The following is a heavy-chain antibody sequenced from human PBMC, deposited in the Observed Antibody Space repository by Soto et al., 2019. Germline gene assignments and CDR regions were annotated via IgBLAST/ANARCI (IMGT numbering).Heavy chain of an antibody. CDR1: GFTFSGSA. V-gene: IGHV3-73*01. CDR3: TSHSAYESPY. J-gene: IGHJ4*02. D-gene: IGHD5-12*01. Sequence: EVQLVESGGGLVQPGGSLKLSCAASGFTFSGSAMHWVRQASGKGLEWVGRIRSKANSYATAYAASVKGRFTISRDDSKNTAYLQMNSLKTEDTAVYYCTSHSAYESPYWGQGTLVTVSS. CDR2: IRSKANSYAT.